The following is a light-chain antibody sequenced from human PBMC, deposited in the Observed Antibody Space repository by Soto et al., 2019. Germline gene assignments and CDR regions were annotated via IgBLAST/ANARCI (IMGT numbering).Light chain of an antibody. V-gene: IGKV1-33*01. Sequence: DIQMTQSPSSLSASVGDRATITCQASQDINKNLIWYQQKPGKAPKLLIYGASDLETGVPSRFSGSGSGTGFTFTISSLQPEDFATYYCQQYESLPLTFGQGTRLEIK. CDR2: GAS. CDR1: QDINKN. J-gene: IGKJ5*01. CDR3: QQYESLPLT.